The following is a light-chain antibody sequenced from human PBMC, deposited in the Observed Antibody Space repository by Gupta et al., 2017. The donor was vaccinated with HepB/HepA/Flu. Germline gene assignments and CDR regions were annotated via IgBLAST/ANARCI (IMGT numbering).Light chain of an antibody. CDR3: QQYNDWFPLT. CDR1: QTVRSD. J-gene: IGKJ4*01. CDR2: GAS. V-gene: IGKV3-15*01. Sequence: EIVMTQSPANLSVSPGERATLSCRASQTVRSDLAWSQQKPGQAPRLLIYGASTRATGIPARFSGTGSWTEFTLTITSLQSEDFAVYYCQQYNDWFPLTFGGGTKVEIK.